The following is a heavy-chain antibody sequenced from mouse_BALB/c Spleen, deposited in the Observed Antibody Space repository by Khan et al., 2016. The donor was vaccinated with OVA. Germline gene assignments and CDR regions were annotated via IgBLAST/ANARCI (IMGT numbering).Heavy chain of an antibody. CDR1: GYTFINYW. Sequence: QVQLQQSGAELAKPGASVKMSCKASGYTFINYWILWVKQRPGQGLEWIGYINPSTGYTEYNQNFKDKATLTADKSSGTAYMQLSSLTSEDSAVYYCARRGLRWDFDYWGQGTTLTVSS. V-gene: IGHV1-7*01. J-gene: IGHJ2*01. CDR3: ARRGLRWDFDY. CDR2: INPSTGYT. D-gene: IGHD1-1*01.